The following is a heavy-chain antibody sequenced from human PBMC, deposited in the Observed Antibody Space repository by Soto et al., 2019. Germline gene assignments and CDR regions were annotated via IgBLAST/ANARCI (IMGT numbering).Heavy chain of an antibody. J-gene: IGHJ5*02. CDR3: AKHDWNYGYNWFEP. CDR2: ISGSGGST. V-gene: IGHV3-23*01. CDR1: GFTFSSYA. Sequence: GGSLRLSCAASGFTFSSYAMSWVRQAPGKGMEWVSAISGSGGSTYYADSVKGRFTIPRDNAKNTLYLQMNSRRAEDTAVYYCAKHDWNYGYNWFEPWGQGTLVTVSS. D-gene: IGHD1-7*01.